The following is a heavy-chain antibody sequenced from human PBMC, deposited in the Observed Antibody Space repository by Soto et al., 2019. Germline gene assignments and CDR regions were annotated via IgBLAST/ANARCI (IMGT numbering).Heavy chain of an antibody. CDR3: AKDRTVVTLWYFDL. CDR1: GFTFSSHA. V-gene: IGHV3-23*01. D-gene: IGHD2-15*01. CDR2: ISGNAGST. J-gene: IGHJ2*01. Sequence: EVQLLESGGGLVQPGGSLRLSCAASGFTFSSHAMSWVRQAPGKGLEWVSGISGNAGSTYYADSVKGRFTISRDNFRNTLYLQMNSLRGEDTAVYYCAKDRTVVTLWYFDLWGRGTLVTVSS.